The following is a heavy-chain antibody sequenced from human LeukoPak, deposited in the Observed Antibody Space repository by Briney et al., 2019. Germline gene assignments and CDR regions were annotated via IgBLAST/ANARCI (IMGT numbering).Heavy chain of an antibody. CDR1: GFTFSSYA. CDR2: IRGSDDYA. D-gene: IGHD4-11*01. CDR3: ARVTNYYYYMDV. Sequence: GGSLRLSCAASGFTFSSYAMSWVRQAPGKRLEWVAAIRGSDDYANYADAVKGRFTISRDRSKNTLSLQTNSLRAEDTAVYYCARVTNYYYYMDVWGKGSSVTVSS. V-gene: IGHV3-23*01. J-gene: IGHJ6*03.